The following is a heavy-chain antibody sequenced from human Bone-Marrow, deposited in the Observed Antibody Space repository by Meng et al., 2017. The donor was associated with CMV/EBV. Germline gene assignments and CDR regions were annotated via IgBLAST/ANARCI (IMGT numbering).Heavy chain of an antibody. Sequence: GGSLRLSCKGFGYSFTSHWIGWVRQMPGKGPEWMGIIYPGDSDTRYSPSFQGQVTISADKSISTAYLQWSSLKASDTAMYYCARGFVRYCSSNSCYTSGWFDPWGQGTLVTVSS. CDR3: ARGFVRYCSSNSCYTSGWFDP. CDR1: GYSFTSHW. J-gene: IGHJ5*02. V-gene: IGHV5-51*01. CDR2: IYPGDSDT. D-gene: IGHD2-2*02.